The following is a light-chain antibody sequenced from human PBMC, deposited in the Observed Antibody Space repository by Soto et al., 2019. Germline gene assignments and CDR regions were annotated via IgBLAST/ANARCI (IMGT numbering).Light chain of an antibody. J-gene: IGKJ5*01. Sequence: ETVMTQSPATLSVSPGERATLSCRASQSVGSDLAWYQQKPGQAPRLLIFGASTRATGIPARFSGSASGTEFTLTISGLQSEDSAVYCCQQYYNWPPITFGQGTRLEIK. CDR2: GAS. CDR3: QQYYNWPPIT. V-gene: IGKV3-15*01. CDR1: QSVGSD.